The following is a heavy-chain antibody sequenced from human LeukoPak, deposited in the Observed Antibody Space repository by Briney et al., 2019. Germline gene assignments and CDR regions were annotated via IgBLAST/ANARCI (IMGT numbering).Heavy chain of an antibody. CDR2: ISSSSSYI. CDR1: GFTFSSYS. CDR3: ARWNDFWSGYYFDY. Sequence: GGSLRLSCAASGFTFSSYSMNWVRQAPGKGLEWVSSISSSSSYINYADSVKGRFTISRDNAKNSLYLQMNSLRAEDTAVYYCARWNDFWSGYYFDYWGQGTLVTVSS. V-gene: IGHV3-21*01. J-gene: IGHJ4*02. D-gene: IGHD3-3*01.